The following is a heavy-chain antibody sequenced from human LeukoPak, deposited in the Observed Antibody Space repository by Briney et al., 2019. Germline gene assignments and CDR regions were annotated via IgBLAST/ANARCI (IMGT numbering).Heavy chain of an antibody. Sequence: ASVKVSCKASGYTFTGYYMHWVRQAPGQGLEWMGWINPNSGGTNYAQKFQGRVTMTRDTSISTAYMELSRLRSDDTAVYYCAREDSSTQDAFDIWGQGTMVTVSS. J-gene: IGHJ3*02. D-gene: IGHD2-2*01. CDR3: AREDSSTQDAFDI. CDR1: GYTFTGYY. V-gene: IGHV1-2*02. CDR2: INPNSGGT.